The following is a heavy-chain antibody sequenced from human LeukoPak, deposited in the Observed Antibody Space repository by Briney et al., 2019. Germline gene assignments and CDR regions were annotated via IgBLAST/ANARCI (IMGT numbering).Heavy chain of an antibody. V-gene: IGHV3-43*02. D-gene: IGHD3-3*01. CDR1: GFTFDDYA. CDR3: AKDPATYYDFWSGYAFDY. J-gene: IGHJ4*02. Sequence: SGGSLRLSCAASGFTFDDYAMHWVRQAPGKGLEWVSLIRGEGCITYYANSVKGRFTHSRDNSKNSLYLQMNSLRTEDTGLYYCAKDPATYYDFWSGYAFDYWGQGTLVTVSS. CDR2: IRGEGCIT.